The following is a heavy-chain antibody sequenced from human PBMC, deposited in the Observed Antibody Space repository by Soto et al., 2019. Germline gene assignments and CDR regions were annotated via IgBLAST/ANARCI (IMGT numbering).Heavy chain of an antibody. D-gene: IGHD3-22*01. CDR3: ARAGVLYYYDSSGYYKSSGEAFDI. CDR2: IYYSGST. CDR1: GGSISSGDYY. J-gene: IGHJ3*02. Sequence: SETLSLTCTVSGGSISSGDYYWSWIRQPPGKGLEWIGHIYYSGSTYYNPSLKSRVTISVDTSKNQFSLKLSSVTAADTAMYYCARAGVLYYYDSSGYYKSSGEAFDIWGQGTMVTVS. V-gene: IGHV4-30-4*01.